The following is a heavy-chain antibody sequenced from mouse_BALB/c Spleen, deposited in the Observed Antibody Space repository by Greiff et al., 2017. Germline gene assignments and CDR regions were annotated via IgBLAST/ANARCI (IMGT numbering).Heavy chain of an antibody. V-gene: IGHV2-9*02. CDR2: IWAGGST. CDR1: GFSLTSYG. J-gene: IGHJ3*01. CDR3: ARDHYGSRPFAY. Sequence: VKLMESGPGLVAPSQSLSITCTVSGFSLTSYGVHWVRQPPGKGLEWLGVIWAGGSTNYNSALMSRLSISKDNSKSQVFLKMNSLQTDDTAMYYCARDHYGSRPFAYWGQGTLVTVSA. D-gene: IGHD1-1*01.